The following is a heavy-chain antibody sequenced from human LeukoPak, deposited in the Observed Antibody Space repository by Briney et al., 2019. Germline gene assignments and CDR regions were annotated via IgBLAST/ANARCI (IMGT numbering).Heavy chain of an antibody. CDR1: GFTFSSYA. CDR2: MSFDVNNK. CDR3: ARGFCTSSSCYNDY. V-gene: IGHV3-30*04. D-gene: IGHD2-2*02. Sequence: SGGSLRLSCATSGFTFSSYAFHWVCQAPGKGLEWVATMSFDVNNKYYADSVRGRFTISRDNSENTLYLQMNSLRAEDTAVYSCARGFCTSSSCYNDYWGQGTLVTVSS. J-gene: IGHJ4*02.